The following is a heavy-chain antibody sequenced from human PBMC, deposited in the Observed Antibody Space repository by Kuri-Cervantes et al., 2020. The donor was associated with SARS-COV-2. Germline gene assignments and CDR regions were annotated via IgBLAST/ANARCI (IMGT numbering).Heavy chain of an antibody. CDR1: GYKFATYG. D-gene: IGHD2-21*02. CDR2: INIYTGNT. V-gene: IGHV1-18*01. CDR3: ARDRNPTPIVVLTVIRMDAFDI. Sequence: ASVKVSCKASGYKFATYGVSWVRQAPGQGLEWVGWINIYTGNTKYAEKLQGRVTMTTDTSTSTAYMELRNLRSDDTAVYYCARDRNPTPIVVLTVIRMDAFDIWGQWTMVTVSS. J-gene: IGHJ3*02.